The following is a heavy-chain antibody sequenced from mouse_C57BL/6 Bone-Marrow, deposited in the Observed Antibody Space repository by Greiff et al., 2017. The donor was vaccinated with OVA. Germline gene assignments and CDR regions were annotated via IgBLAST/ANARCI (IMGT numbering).Heavy chain of an antibody. V-gene: IGHV3-6*01. J-gene: IGHJ3*01. CDR2: ISYDGSN. CDR3: AELGPWFAY. D-gene: IGHD4-1*01. Sequence: VQLKESEPGLVKPSQSLSLTCSVTGYSITSGYYWNWIRQFPGNKLEWMGYISYDGSNNYNPSLKNRISITRDTSKNQFFLKLNSVTTEDTATYYCAELGPWFAYWGQGTLVTVSA. CDR1: GYSITSGYY.